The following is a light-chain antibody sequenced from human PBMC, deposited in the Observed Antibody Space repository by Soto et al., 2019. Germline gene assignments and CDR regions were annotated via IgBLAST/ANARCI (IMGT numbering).Light chain of an antibody. CDR2: VNSDGSH. Sequence: QPVLTQSPSASASLGASVKLTCTLCSGHSSYAIAWHQQQPGRGPRFLIKVNSDGSHNKGDGIPDRFSGSSSGAERYLTVSSLQSEDEADYYCQTWGTGIRVFGGGTKLTVL. CDR1: SGHSSYA. J-gene: IGLJ2*01. CDR3: QTWGTGIRV. V-gene: IGLV4-69*01.